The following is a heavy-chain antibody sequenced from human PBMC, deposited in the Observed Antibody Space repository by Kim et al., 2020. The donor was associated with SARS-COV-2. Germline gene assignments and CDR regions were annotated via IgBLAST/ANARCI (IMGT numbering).Heavy chain of an antibody. CDR3: AQVRSGYSPYYYGMDV. D-gene: IGHD3-3*01. CDR1: GFTFSSYG. J-gene: IGHJ6*02. Sequence: GGSLRLSCAASGFTFSSYGMHWVRQAPGKGLEWVAVISYDGSNKYYADSVKGRFTISRDNSKNTLYLQMNSLRAEDTAVYYCAQVRSGYSPYYYGMDVWGQGTTVTVSS. V-gene: IGHV3-30*18. CDR2: ISYDGSNK.